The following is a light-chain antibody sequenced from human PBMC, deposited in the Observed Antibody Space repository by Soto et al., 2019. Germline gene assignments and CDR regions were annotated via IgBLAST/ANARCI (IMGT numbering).Light chain of an antibody. V-gene: IGLV6-57*04. CDR3: QSYDSILYV. CDR2: EDN. Sequence: NFMLTQPHSVSESPGKTVTISCTRSSGSIASNYVQWYQQRPGRAPTTVIYEDNQRPSGVPDRFSGSIDSSSNSASLTISGLKTEDEADYYCQSYDSILYVFGTGTKLTVL. CDR1: SGSIASNY. J-gene: IGLJ1*01.